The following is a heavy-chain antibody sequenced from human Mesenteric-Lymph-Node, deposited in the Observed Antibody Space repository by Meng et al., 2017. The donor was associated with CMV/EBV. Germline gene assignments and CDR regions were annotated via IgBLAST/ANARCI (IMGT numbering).Heavy chain of an antibody. D-gene: IGHD3-10*01. J-gene: IGHJ6*02. CDR1: GFTFSDYS. Sequence: GGSLRLSCAASGFTFSDYSMNWVRQAPGKGLEWVSSISSSSSYIYYADSVKGRFTISRDNAKNSLYLQMNSLRAEDTAVYYCARDSITMVRGVTPHYYYGMDVWGQGTTVTVSS. V-gene: IGHV3-21*01. CDR2: ISSSSSYI. CDR3: ARDSITMVRGVTPHYYYGMDV.